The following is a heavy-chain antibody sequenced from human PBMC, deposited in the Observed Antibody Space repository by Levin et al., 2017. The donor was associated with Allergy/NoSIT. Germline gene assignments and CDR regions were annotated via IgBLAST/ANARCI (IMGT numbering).Heavy chain of an antibody. Sequence: GGSLRLSCAASGFTFSDYYMSWIRQAPGKGLEWVSYISSSSSYTNYADSVKGRFTISRDNAKNSLYLQMNSLRAEDTAVYYCARWDIAVAGTVDYWGQGTLVTVSS. CDR1: GFTFSDYY. CDR3: ARWDIAVAGTVDY. V-gene: IGHV3-11*03. J-gene: IGHJ4*02. CDR2: ISSSSSYT. D-gene: IGHD6-19*01.